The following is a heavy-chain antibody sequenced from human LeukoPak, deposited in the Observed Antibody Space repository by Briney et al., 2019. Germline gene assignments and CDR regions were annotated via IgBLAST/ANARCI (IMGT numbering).Heavy chain of an antibody. Sequence: SNGSISSXXXXXIRXXPGXALEWIGYIYYSGSTNYNPSLKSRVTISVDASKNQFSLKLSSVTAADTAVYYCARGNDILTGSWGQGTLVTVSS. V-gene: IGHV4-59*08. J-gene: IGHJ4*02. CDR3: ARGNDILTGS. D-gene: IGHD3-9*01. CDR1: NGSISSXX. CDR2: IYYSGST.